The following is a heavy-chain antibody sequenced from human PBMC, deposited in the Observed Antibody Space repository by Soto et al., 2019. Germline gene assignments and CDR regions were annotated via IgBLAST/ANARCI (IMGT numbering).Heavy chain of an antibody. V-gene: IGHV1-18*01. CDR2: ISTYNGNT. Sequence: QVQVVQSGAEVKKPGASVKVSCKASGYTFTSYGISWVRQAPGQGLEWMGWISTYNGNTNYAQKLQGRVTMTTDTSTRTAYMELRSLRSEDTAVYYCARFGGSNWFDPWGQGTLVTVSS. CDR3: ARFGGSNWFDP. CDR1: GYTFTSYG. D-gene: IGHD2-15*01. J-gene: IGHJ5*02.